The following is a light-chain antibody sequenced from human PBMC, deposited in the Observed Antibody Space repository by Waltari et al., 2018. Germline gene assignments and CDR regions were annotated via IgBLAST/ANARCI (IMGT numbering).Light chain of an antibody. CDR3: QQSYSKPWM. CDR2: GAS. V-gene: IGKV1-39*01. J-gene: IGKJ1*01. CDR1: QSITNY. Sequence: DIQMTQSPSSLSASVGDRVTITCRASQSITNYLNWYQQKPGKAPNLLIYGASSLHTEVPSRFSGSGSGTDFALTISSLQPEDFATYYCQQSYSKPWMFGQGTKVDIK.